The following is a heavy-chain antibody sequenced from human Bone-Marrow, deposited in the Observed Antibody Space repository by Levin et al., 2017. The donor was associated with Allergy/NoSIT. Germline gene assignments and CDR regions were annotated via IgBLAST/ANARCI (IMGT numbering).Heavy chain of an antibody. J-gene: IGHJ4*02. V-gene: IGHV3-23*01. Sequence: GESLKISCAASGFTFSSYGMNWVRRAPGKGLEWVSTISGSGGNTFYSDSVTGRFTISRDNSKNTLFLQMNSLRVEDTAVYYCAKDADKLHYFDYWGQGTLVTVSS. CDR2: ISGSGGNT. CDR3: AKDADKLHYFDY. CDR1: GFTFSSYG. D-gene: IGHD2-15*01.